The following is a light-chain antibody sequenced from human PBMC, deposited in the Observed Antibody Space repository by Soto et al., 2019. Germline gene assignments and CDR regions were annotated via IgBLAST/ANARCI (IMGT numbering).Light chain of an antibody. CDR3: CSYADSSTYVV. Sequence: QSALTQPASVSGSPGQSITISCTGTSSDVGSYNLVSWYQQHPGKAPKLMIYEGSKRPSGVSNRFSGSKSGNTASLTISGLQAEDEADDYYCSYADSSTYVVFGGGTKLTVL. V-gene: IGLV2-23*01. J-gene: IGLJ2*01. CDR1: SSDVGSYNL. CDR2: EGS.